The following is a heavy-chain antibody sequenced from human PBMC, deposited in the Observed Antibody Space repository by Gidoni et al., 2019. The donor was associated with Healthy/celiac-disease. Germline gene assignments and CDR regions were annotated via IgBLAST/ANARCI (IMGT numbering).Heavy chain of an antibody. Sequence: QLQLQESGSGLVKPSQTLSLTCAVSGGSISSGGYSWSWIRQPPGKGLEWIGYIYHSGSTYYNPSLKSRVTISVDRSKNQFSLKLSSVTAADTAVYYCARVRSGATYGSGTFDIWGQGTMVTVSS. D-gene: IGHD3-10*01. V-gene: IGHV4-30-2*01. CDR2: IYHSGST. J-gene: IGHJ3*02. CDR1: GGSISSGGYS. CDR3: ARVRSGATYGSGTFDI.